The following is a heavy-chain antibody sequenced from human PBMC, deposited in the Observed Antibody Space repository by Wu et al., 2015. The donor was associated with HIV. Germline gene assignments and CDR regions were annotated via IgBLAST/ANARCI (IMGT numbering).Heavy chain of an antibody. CDR1: GYTFTGYY. J-gene: IGHJ4*02. Sequence: QVQLVQSGAEVKKPGASVKVSCKASGYTFTGYYMHWVRQAPGQGLEWMGWINPNSGGTNYAQKFQGRVTMSRDTSISTAYMELSRLRSDDTAVYYCARQYCSSSSCQPTYYDFWSDYYSHPLFDYWGQGTLVTVSS. CDR2: INPNSGGT. D-gene: IGHD3-3*01. V-gene: IGHV1-2*02. CDR3: ARQYCSSSSCQPTYYDFWSDYYSHPLFDY.